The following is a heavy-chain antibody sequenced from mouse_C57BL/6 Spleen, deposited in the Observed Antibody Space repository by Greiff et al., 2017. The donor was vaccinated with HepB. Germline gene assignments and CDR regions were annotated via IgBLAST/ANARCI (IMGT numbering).Heavy chain of an antibody. CDR1: GFTFSSYA. CDR2: ISSGGDYI. J-gene: IGHJ4*01. Sequence: EVMLVESGEGLVKPGGSLKLSCAASGFTFSSYAMSWVRQTPEKRLEWVAYISSGGDYIYYADTVKGRFTISRDNARNTLYLQMSSLKSEDTAMYYCTRSLATYYAMDYWGQGTSVTVSS. D-gene: IGHD1-1*01. CDR3: TRSLATYYAMDY. V-gene: IGHV5-9-1*02.